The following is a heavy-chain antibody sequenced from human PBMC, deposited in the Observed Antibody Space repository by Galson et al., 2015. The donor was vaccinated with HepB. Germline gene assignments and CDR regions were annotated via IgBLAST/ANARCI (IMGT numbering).Heavy chain of an antibody. V-gene: IGHV3-23*01. CDR1: GFTFSSYA. CDR3: AAGWGHFDY. J-gene: IGHJ4*02. Sequence: SLRLSCAASGFTFSSYAMSWVRQAPGKGLEWVSVISGSGGNTYYADSMKGRFTISRDNFKNTLYLQMNSLRAEDTAVYYCAAGWGHFDYWGQGTLVTVSS. D-gene: IGHD3-16*01. CDR2: ISGSGGNT.